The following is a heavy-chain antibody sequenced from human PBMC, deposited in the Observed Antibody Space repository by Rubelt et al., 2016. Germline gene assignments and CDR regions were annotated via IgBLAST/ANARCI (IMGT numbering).Heavy chain of an antibody. Sequence: GQLQQWGAGLLKPSETLSLTCAVYGGSFSAYYWSWIRQPPGKGLEWIGEINHSGSTSYNPSLKSRVTISVDTSKNQFSLKLSSVPAADTAVYYCARGGKQQLGPYYYVMDVWGQGTTVTVSS. V-gene: IGHV4-34*02. CDR1: GGSFSAYY. CDR2: INHSGST. J-gene: IGHJ6*02. CDR3: ARGGKQQLGPYYYVMDV. D-gene: IGHD6-13*01.